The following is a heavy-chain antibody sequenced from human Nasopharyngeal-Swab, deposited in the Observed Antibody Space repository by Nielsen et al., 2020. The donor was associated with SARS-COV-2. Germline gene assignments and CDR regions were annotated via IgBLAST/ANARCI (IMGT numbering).Heavy chain of an antibody. CDR1: GFIFSNYW. CDR2: FRGDGSDP. CDR3: ARDVGGRDNY. J-gene: IGHJ4*02. Sequence: GGSLRPSCAGSGFIFSNYWMHWVRQAPGKGLVWVPRFRGDGSDPSYADSVKGRFTISRDNAKNTLYLQMNSLRAEDTAVYYCARDVGGRDNYWGQGALVTVSS. V-gene: IGHV3-74*01. D-gene: IGHD2-15*01.